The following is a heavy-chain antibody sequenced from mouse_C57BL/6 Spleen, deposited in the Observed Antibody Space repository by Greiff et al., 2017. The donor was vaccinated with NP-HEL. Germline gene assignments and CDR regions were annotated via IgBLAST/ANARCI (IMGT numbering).Heavy chain of an antibody. Sequence: VQLQQSGPELVKPGASVKISCKASGYAFSSSWMNRVKQRPGKGLEWIGRIYPGDGDTNYNGKFKGKATLTADKSSSTAYMQLSSLTSEDSAVYFCARSLDGYYDYAMDYWGQGTSVTVSS. CDR3: ARSLDGYYDYAMDY. CDR1: GYAFSSSW. D-gene: IGHD2-3*01. CDR2: IYPGDGDT. V-gene: IGHV1-82*01. J-gene: IGHJ4*01.